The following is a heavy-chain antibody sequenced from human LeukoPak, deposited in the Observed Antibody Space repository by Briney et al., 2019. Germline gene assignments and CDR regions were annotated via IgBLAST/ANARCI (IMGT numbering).Heavy chain of an antibody. CDR2: VSGSGDST. J-gene: IGHJ4*02. CDR3: ATYIGAIGY. Sequence: PGGSLRLSCAASGFTFNNYVMSWVRRAPGEGLEWVSFVSGSGDSTYYADSVKGRVTISRDNTKNTLYLQMNSLRVDDTAVYYCATYIGAIGYWAQGTLVTVSS. CDR1: GFTFNNYV. D-gene: IGHD1-26*01. V-gene: IGHV3-23*01.